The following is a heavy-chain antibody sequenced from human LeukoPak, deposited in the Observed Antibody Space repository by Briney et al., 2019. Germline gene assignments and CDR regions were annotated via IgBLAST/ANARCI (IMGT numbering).Heavy chain of an antibody. CDR2: IKNDGNKK. Sequence: GGSLRLSCAASGFTFSNYWMSWVRQAPGKGLEWVANIKNDGNKKYYVDSVKGRFTISRDNAKNSLYLQMNSLRVEDTAVYYCTTGGRKRCSGINCYPGDYWGQGTLVTVSS. CDR3: TTGGRKRCSGINCYPGDY. J-gene: IGHJ4*02. D-gene: IGHD2-15*01. V-gene: IGHV3-7*01. CDR1: GFTFSNYW.